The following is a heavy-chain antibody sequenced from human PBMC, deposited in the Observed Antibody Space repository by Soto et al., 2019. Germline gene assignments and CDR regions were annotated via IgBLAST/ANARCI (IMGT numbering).Heavy chain of an antibody. D-gene: IGHD5-18*01. Sequence: ASVKVSFKASGYTFTGYYMHWLRQAPGQGLEWMGWINPNSGCTNYAQKFQGRVTMTRDTSISTAYMELSRLRSDDTAVYYCAKEREDGYSRTFDYWGQGTLVTVSS. J-gene: IGHJ4*02. V-gene: IGHV1-2*02. CDR3: AKEREDGYSRTFDY. CDR1: GYTFTGYY. CDR2: INPNSGCT.